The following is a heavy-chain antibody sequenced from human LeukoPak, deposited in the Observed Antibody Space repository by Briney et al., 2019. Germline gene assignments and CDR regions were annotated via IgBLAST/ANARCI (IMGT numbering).Heavy chain of an antibody. CDR3: ASVWSRDYFDY. Sequence: PSETLSLTCAVSGYSISSGYYWGWIRQPPRTGLEWIGSIYHSGSTYYNPSLKSRVTISVDTSKNQFSLKLSSVTAADTAVYYCASVWSRDYFDYWGQGTLVTVSS. D-gene: IGHD3-10*01. V-gene: IGHV4-38-2*01. CDR2: IYHSGST. CDR1: GYSISSGYY. J-gene: IGHJ4*02.